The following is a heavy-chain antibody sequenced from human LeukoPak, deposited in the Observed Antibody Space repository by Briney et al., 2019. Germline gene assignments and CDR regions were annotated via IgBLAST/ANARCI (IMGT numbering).Heavy chain of an antibody. CDR2: IYYSGST. CDR1: GGSISSYY. CDR3: ARRRSYYYDSSGYYFDY. Sequence: SETLSLTCTVSGGSISSYYWSWIRQPPGKGLEWIGYIYYSGSTNYNPSLKSRVTISVDASKNQFSLKLSSVTAADTAVYYCARRRSYYYDSSGYYFDYWGQGILVTVSS. V-gene: IGHV4-59*08. J-gene: IGHJ4*02. D-gene: IGHD3-22*01.